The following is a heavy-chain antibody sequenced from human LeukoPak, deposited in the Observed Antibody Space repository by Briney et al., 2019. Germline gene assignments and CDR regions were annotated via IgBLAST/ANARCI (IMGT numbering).Heavy chain of an antibody. CDR2: VYSGGNK. Sequence: PGGSLRLSCAASGFTVSTSYMSWVRQAPGKGLEWVSVVYSGGNKYYADYVKARFTISRDNSKNTLYLKIKSLRAEETAVYYCARDIGCGWYHGGWGQGTLVTVSS. V-gene: IGHV3-66*01. CDR1: GFTVSTSY. CDR3: ARDIGCGWYHGG. J-gene: IGHJ4*02. D-gene: IGHD6-19*01.